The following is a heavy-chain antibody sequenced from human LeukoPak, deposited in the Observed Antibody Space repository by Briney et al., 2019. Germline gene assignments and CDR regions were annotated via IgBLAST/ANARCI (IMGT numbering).Heavy chain of an antibody. Sequence: SETLSLTCTVSGGSISSSSYSWGWIRQPPGKGLEWIGNIFYSGNTYYNPSLKSRVTISVDTSKNQFSLKLSSVTAADTAVYYCARDRGIAVAVPYWFDPWGQGTLVTVSS. J-gene: IGHJ5*02. D-gene: IGHD6-19*01. CDR2: IFYSGNT. CDR1: GGSISSSSYS. CDR3: ARDRGIAVAVPYWFDP. V-gene: IGHV4-39*07.